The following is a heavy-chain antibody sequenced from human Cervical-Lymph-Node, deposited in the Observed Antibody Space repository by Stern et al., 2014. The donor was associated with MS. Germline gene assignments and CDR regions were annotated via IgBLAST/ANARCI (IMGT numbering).Heavy chain of an antibody. CDR1: GFTFRNYT. Sequence: EVQLVESGGGLVKPGGSLRLSCAVSGFTFRNYTMNWVRQSPGKGLECVSSISSTSTYIYYADSVKCRFTISRDNAKNSLYLQMNSLRAEDTAVYYCTRARRGFDYWGQGTLVTVSA. J-gene: IGHJ4*02. CDR3: TRARRGFDY. V-gene: IGHV3-21*01. CDR2: ISSTSTYI.